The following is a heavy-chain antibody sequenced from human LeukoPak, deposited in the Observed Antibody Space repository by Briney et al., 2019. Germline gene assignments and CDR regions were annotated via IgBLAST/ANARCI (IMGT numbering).Heavy chain of an antibody. Sequence: SETLSLTCAVYGGSFSGYYWSWIRQPPGKGLEWIGEINHSGSTNYNPSLKSRVTISVDTSKNQFSLKLSSVTAADTAVYYCARRASITMIAYFDYWGQGTLVTVSP. CDR3: ARRASITMIAYFDY. CDR2: INHSGST. J-gene: IGHJ4*02. D-gene: IGHD3-22*01. V-gene: IGHV4-34*01. CDR1: GGSFSGYY.